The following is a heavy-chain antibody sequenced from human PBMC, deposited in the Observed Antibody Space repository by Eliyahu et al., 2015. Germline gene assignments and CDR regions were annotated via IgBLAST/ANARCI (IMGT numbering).Heavy chain of an antibody. J-gene: IGHJ4*02. CDR2: IRSKANSYAT. V-gene: IGHV3-73*01. CDR3: TTLVEPYGGLTPGDY. CDR1: GFXFXGSX. Sequence: EVQLVESGGGLVQPGGSLKLSCAAXGFXFXGSXMHWVRQASGKGLEWVGRIRSKANSYATAYAASVKGRFTISRDDSKNTAYLQMNSLKTEDTAVYYCTTLVEPYGGLTPGDYWGQGTLVTVSS. D-gene: IGHD4-23*01.